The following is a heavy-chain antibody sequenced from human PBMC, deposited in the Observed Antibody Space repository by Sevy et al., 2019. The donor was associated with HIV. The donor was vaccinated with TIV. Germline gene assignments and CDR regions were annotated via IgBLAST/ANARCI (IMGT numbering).Heavy chain of an antibody. CDR1: GGSISSSSYY. CDR2: IYYSGST. V-gene: IGHV4-39*01. J-gene: IGHJ4*02. Sequence: SETLSLTCTVSGGSISSSSYYWGWIRQPPGKGLEWIGSIYYSGSTYYNPSLKSRVTISVDTSKNQFSLKLGPVTAADTAVYYCARRSSWYRSVDYWGQGTLVTVSS. D-gene: IGHD6-13*01. CDR3: ARRSSWYRSVDY.